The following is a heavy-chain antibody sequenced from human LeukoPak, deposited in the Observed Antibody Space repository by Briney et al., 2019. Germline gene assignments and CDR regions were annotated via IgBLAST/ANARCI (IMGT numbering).Heavy chain of an antibody. D-gene: IGHD6-13*01. CDR1: GFTVSSNY. CDR3: ARDGIAAATDY. J-gene: IGHJ4*02. Sequence: GGSLRLSCAASGFTVSSNYMSWVRQAPGKGLEWVSVIYSGGSTYYADSVKGRFTISRDNSKNTLYLQMNSLRAEDTAVYYCARDGIAAATDYWGQGTLVTVSS. CDR2: IYSGGST. V-gene: IGHV3-53*01.